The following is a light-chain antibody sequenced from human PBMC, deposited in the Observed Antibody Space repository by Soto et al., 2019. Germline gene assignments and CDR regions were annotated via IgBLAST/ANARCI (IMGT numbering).Light chain of an antibody. Sequence: QSALTQPASVSGSPGQSITISCTGTSSDVGGYDYVSWYQQHPGKAPKVIIYEVSNRPSGISYRFSASKSAFTASLTISGLQAEDEAHYYCSSYTTSYFYVFGPGTKLTVL. CDR1: SSDVGGYDY. J-gene: IGLJ1*01. CDR2: EVS. CDR3: SSYTTSYFYV. V-gene: IGLV2-14*01.